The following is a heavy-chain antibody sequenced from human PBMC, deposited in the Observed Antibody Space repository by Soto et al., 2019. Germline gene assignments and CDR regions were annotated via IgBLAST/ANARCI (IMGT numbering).Heavy chain of an antibody. CDR3: ARLGDYAGYYYGLDV. V-gene: IGHV5-51*01. CDR2: IYPGDSDT. J-gene: IGHJ6*02. CDR1: GYSFTSYW. D-gene: IGHD4-17*01. Sequence: GESLKISWQGSGYSFTSYWIGWVRQMPGKGLEWMGIIYPGDSDTRYSPSFQGQVTISADKSISTAYPQWSSLKASDTAMYYCARLGDYAGYYYGLDVWGQGTTVTVSS.